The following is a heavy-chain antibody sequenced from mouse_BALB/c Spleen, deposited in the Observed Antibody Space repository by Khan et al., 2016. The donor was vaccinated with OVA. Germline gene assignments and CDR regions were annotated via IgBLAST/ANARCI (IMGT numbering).Heavy chain of an antibody. D-gene: IGHD1-1*01. Sequence: QVQLKESGPGLVAPSQSLSITCTVSGFSLSSNGVSWVRQPPGKGLEWLGVIWGDGSTNYHSTLKSRLIISKDDSKSQVFLKLNSLQTDDTATYYCAKFTPDYYSMDYWGQGTSVTVSS. V-gene: IGHV2-3*01. CDR3: AKFTPDYYSMDY. CDR1: GFSLSSNG. CDR2: IWGDGST. J-gene: IGHJ4*01.